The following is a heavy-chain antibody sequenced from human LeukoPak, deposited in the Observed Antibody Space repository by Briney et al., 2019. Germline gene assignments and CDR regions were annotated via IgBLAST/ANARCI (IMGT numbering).Heavy chain of an antibody. CDR3: ARGQWFRAF. J-gene: IGHJ4*02. V-gene: IGHV4-39*07. D-gene: IGHD3-10*01. CDR1: GGSISSSTYF. CDR2: IHYSGSA. Sequence: SETLSLTCTVSGGSISSSTYFWGWIRQPPGKGLEWIGEIHYSGSATYNPSLKSRVTISVDTSKNQFSLKMNSVTAADTAVYYCARGQWFRAFWSRGTPVTVSS.